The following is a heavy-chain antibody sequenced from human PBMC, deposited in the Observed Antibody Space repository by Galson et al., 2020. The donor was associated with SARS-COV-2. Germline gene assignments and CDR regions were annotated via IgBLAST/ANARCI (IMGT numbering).Heavy chain of an antibody. CDR2: ISGRGGST. CDR1: GFTFSSYA. V-gene: IGHV3-23*01. Sequence: GGSLRLSCAASGFTFSSYAMSWVRQAPGKGLEWVSAISGRGGSTYYADSVKGRFTISRDNSKNTLYLQMNSLRAEDTAVYYCAKGDERPSTKFDYWGQGTLVTVSS. J-gene: IGHJ4*02. CDR3: AKGDERPSTKFDY. D-gene: IGHD1-26*01.